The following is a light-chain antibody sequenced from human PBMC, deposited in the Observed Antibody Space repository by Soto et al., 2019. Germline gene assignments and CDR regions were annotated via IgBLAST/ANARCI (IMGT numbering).Light chain of an antibody. V-gene: IGKV1-39*01. CDR1: QSINIY. CDR2: GAS. J-gene: IGKJ2*01. CDR3: QQSYRSPYT. Sequence: IPMTQSPSSLSASVGDSVTVTCRASQSINIYLNWYQQKPGKAPTLLIYGASSLQSGVPSRFSGGVSRTDFTLTISSLQPEDFATYYCQQSYRSPYTFGQGTKLEIK.